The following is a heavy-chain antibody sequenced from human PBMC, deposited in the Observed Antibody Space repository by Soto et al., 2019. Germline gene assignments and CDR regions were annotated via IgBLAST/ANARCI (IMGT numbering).Heavy chain of an antibody. V-gene: IGHV3-21*01. CDR2: ISSSSSYI. J-gene: IGHJ5*02. CDR1: GFTFSSYS. CDR3: AREPLRYCSSTSCLPGP. Sequence: GGSLRLSCAASGFTFSSYSMNWVRQAPGKGLEWVSSISSSSSYIYYADSVKGRFTISRDNAKNSLYLQMNSLRAEDSAVYYCAREPLRYCSSTSCLPGPWGQGTLVTVSS. D-gene: IGHD2-2*01.